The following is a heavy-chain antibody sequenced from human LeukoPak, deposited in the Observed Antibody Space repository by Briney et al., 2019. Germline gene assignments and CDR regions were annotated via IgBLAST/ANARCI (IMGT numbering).Heavy chain of an antibody. D-gene: IGHD3-10*01. Sequence: SETLSLTCTVSGGSISSHYWSWIRQPPGKGLEWIGYIYYSGSTNYNPSLKSRVTISVDTSKNQFSLKLSSVTAADTAVYYCARAPSTAIVRGVHGDNWFDPWGQGTLVTVSS. CDR2: IYYSGST. J-gene: IGHJ5*02. CDR3: ARAPSTAIVRGVHGDNWFDP. CDR1: GGSISSHY. V-gene: IGHV4-59*11.